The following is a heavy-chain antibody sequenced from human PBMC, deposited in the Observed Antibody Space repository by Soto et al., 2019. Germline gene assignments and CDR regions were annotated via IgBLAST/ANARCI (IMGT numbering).Heavy chain of an antibody. D-gene: IGHD6-6*01. J-gene: IGHJ6*03. CDR2: ISSNGVGT. Sequence: EVQLAESGGGLAPPGGSLRLSCAASGFTLSGYAMDWVRQAPGKGLEYVSGISSNGVGTYYANSVQGRFTISRDNSKNTVYLQMGSLRPEDMAGYYCARRDRPDFYCIYVWGKGTTVTVPS. V-gene: IGHV3-64*01. CDR1: GFTLSGYA. CDR3: ARRDRPDFYCIYV.